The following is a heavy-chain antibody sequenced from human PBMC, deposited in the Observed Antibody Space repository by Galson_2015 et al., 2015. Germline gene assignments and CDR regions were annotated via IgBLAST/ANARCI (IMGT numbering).Heavy chain of an antibody. J-gene: IGHJ4*02. CDR3: ARENYFDY. Sequence: SLRLSCAASGFTFSSYWMTWVRQGPGKGLEWVANIKQDGSEKYYVDSVKGRFTISRDNAKNSLYLQMNSLRVEDTAIYYCARENYFDYWGQGALVTVSS. V-gene: IGHV3-7*03. CDR2: IKQDGSEK. CDR1: GFTFSSYW.